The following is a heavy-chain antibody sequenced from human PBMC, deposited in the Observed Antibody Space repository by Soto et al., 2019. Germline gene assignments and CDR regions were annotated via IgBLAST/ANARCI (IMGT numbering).Heavy chain of an antibody. CDR2: ISYDGSNK. CDR3: AKWPLLWSGCYTDYYYGMDV. J-gene: IGHJ6*02. V-gene: IGHV3-30*18. CDR1: GFTFSSYG. Sequence: PGGSLRLSCAASGFTFSSYGMHWVRQAPGKGLEWVAVISYDGSNKYYADSVKGRFTISRDNSKNTLYLQMNSLRAEDTAVYYCAKWPLLWSGCYTDYYYGMDVWGQGTTVTVSS. D-gene: IGHD3-3*01.